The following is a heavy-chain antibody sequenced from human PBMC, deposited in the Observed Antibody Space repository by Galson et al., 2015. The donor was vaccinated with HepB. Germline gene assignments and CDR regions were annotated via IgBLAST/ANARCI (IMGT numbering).Heavy chain of an antibody. D-gene: IGHD6-19*01. J-gene: IGHJ5*02. V-gene: IGHV4-59*01. CDR1: GGSISSYY. Sequence: LSLTCTVSGGSISSYYWSWIRQPPGKGLEWIGYIYYSGSTNYNPSLKSRVTISVDTSKNQFSLKLSSVTAADTAVYYCAREIGTGIAVAGGSFDPWGQGTLVTVSS. CDR3: AREIGTGIAVAGGSFDP. CDR2: IYYSGST.